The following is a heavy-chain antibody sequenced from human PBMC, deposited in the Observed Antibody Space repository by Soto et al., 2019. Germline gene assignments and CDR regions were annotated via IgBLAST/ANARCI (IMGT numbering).Heavy chain of an antibody. D-gene: IGHD2-21*01. Sequence: QVQLVQSGAEVKKPGASVKVSCKASGYTFTSYAISWVRQAPGQGLEWMGWISAYNGNTNYAQKLQGRVTMTTDTSTSNAYLELRRSDSDDTAVYYCASDLIPMDIWGQGTMVTVSS. CDR2: ISAYNGNT. V-gene: IGHV1-18*01. CDR3: ASDLIPMDI. CDR1: GYTFTSYA. J-gene: IGHJ3*02.